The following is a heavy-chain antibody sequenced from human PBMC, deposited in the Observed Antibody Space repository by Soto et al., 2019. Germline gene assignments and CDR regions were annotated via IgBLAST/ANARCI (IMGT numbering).Heavy chain of an antibody. CDR2: IFYSGNT. J-gene: IGHJ5*02. Sequence: ETLSLTCTVSGGSISSYYWSWIRQPPGKGLEWIGSIFYSGNTYYNPSLKSRVTISVDTSKNQFSLKLSSVTAADTAVYYCARHQSHSSGYFDPWGQVTLVTVSS. CDR3: ARHQSHSSGYFDP. CDR1: GGSISSYY. D-gene: IGHD6-25*01. V-gene: IGHV4-59*05.